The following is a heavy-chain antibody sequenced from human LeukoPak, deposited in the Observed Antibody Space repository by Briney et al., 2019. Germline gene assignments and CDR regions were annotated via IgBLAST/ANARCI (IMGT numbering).Heavy chain of an antibody. J-gene: IGHJ3*02. D-gene: IGHD5-18*01. CDR2: IYYSGST. V-gene: IGHV4-30-4*01. Sequence: SETLSLTCTVSGGSISSGDYYWSWIRQPPGKGLEWIGYIYYSGSTYYNPSLKSRVTISVDTSKNQFSLKLRSVTAADTAVYYCARPGVGSGRYGAFDIWGQGTLVIVSS. CDR1: GGSISSGDYY. CDR3: ARPGVGSGRYGAFDI.